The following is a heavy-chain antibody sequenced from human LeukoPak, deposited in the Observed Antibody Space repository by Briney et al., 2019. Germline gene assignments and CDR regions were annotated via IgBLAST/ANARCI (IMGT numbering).Heavy chain of an antibody. Sequence: GGSLRLSCAASGFTFSSYWMSWVRQAPGKGLEWVANIKQDGSEKYYADSAKGRFTISRDNARNSVYLQMNSLRVEDTAVYYCARDPVEWELLLDYWGQGTLVTVSS. V-gene: IGHV3-7*01. J-gene: IGHJ4*02. CDR1: GFTFSSYW. CDR3: ARDPVEWELLLDY. D-gene: IGHD1-26*01. CDR2: IKQDGSEK.